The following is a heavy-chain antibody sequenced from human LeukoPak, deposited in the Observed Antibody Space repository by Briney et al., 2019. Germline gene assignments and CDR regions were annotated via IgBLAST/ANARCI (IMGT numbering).Heavy chain of an antibody. Sequence: GGSLRLSCAASGFTFSSYSMNWVRQAPGKGLEWVANIKQDGSEKYYVDSVKGRFTISRDNAKNSLYLQMNSLRADDTAVYYCARQRSAPSSSWYEGFDPWGQGTLVTVSS. CDR1: GFTFSSYS. CDR2: IKQDGSEK. D-gene: IGHD6-13*01. V-gene: IGHV3-7*01. J-gene: IGHJ5*02. CDR3: ARQRSAPSSSWYEGFDP.